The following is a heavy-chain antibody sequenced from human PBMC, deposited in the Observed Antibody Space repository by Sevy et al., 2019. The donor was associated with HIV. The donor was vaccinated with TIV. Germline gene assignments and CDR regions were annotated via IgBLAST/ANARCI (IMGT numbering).Heavy chain of an antibody. CDR2: ISGSGGST. J-gene: IGHJ6*02. CDR1: EFTFSRYA. Sequence: GGSLRLSCAASEFTFSRYAMSWVRQAPGKGLEWASAISGSGGSTYYADSVKRRFTISRDNSKNTLYLQMNSLRAEDTAVYYCAKGDTNYYGMDVWGLGTTVTVSS. V-gene: IGHV3-23*01. CDR3: AKGDTNYYGMDV.